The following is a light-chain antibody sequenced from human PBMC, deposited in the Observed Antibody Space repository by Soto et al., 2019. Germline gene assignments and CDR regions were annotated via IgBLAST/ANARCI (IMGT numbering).Light chain of an antibody. V-gene: IGLV1-44*01. CDR3: AAWDDSLNGWV. CDR1: SSNIGSNT. Sequence: VVTQPPSASGTPGQRVTISCSGSSSNIGSNTVNWYQQLPGTAPKLLIYSNNQRPSGVPDRFSGSKSGTSASLAISGLQSEDEADYYCAAWDDSLNGWVFGGGTKVTVL. CDR2: SNN. J-gene: IGLJ3*02.